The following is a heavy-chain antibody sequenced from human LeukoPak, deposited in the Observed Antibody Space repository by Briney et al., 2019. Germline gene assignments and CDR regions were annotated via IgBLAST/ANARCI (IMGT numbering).Heavy chain of an antibody. J-gene: IGHJ4*02. CDR2: MNPNSGNT. CDR3: ARGTGRYWEDY. V-gene: IGHV1-8*01. D-gene: IGHD1-26*01. Sequence: ASVKVSCKASGYTFTGYDINWVRQATGQGLEWMGWMNPNSGNTGYAEKFQGRVSMTMNTSISIAYMELSSLRSEDTAVYYCARGTGRYWEDYWGQGTLVTVSS. CDR1: GYTFTGYD.